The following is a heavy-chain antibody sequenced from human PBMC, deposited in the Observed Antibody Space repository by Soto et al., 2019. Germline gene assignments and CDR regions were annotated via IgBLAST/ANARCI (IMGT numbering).Heavy chain of an antibody. CDR1: GYKISKYA. D-gene: IGHD1-26*01. CDR3: AKYCRAGGSSPFYFDF. CDR2: ISATGGGT. V-gene: IGHV3-23*01. Sequence: HPGGSLGLSCAASGYKISKYAMSWVSQAPGKGLECVTLISATGGGTYYADSVKGRFTISRDNYHHTLYLQVHSLTAEDTAVYYCAKYCRAGGSSPFYFDFWAQGAQVTVSS. J-gene: IGHJ4*02.